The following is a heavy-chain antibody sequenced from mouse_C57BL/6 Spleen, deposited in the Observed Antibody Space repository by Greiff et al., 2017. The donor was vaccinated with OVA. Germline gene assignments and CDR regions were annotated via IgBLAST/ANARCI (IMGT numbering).Heavy chain of an antibody. CDR2: IHPNSGST. V-gene: IGHV1-64*01. J-gene: IGHJ2*01. CDR1: GYTFTSYW. CDR3: ARSYGKGYFDY. D-gene: IGHD2-10*02. Sequence: VQLQQSGAELVKPGASVKLSCKASGYTFTSYWMHWVKQRPGQGLEWIGMIHPNSGSTNYNEKFKSKATLTVDKSSSTAYMQLSSLTSEDSAVYYCARSYGKGYFDYWGQGTTLTVSS.